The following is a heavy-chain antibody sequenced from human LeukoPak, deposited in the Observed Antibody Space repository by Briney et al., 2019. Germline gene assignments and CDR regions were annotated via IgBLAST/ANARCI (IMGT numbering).Heavy chain of an antibody. Sequence: GGSLRLSCAASGFTFSSYGMHWVRQAPGKGLEWVAFIRYDGSNKYYADSVKGRFTISRDNSKNTLYLQMNSLRAEDTAVYYCAKRSRQYSSGYRADYYYMDVWGKGTTVTISS. V-gene: IGHV3-30*02. CDR1: GFTFSSYG. CDR3: AKRSRQYSSGYRADYYYMDV. J-gene: IGHJ6*03. D-gene: IGHD6-19*01. CDR2: IRYDGSNK.